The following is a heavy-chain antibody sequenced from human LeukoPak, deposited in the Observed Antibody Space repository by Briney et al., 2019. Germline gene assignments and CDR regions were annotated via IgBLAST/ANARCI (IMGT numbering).Heavy chain of an antibody. D-gene: IGHD6-19*01. CDR1: GFTFNSYG. Sequence: GGSLRLSCAASGFTFNSYGMHWVRQAPGKGLEWVANIKQDGSEKYYVDSVKGRFTISRDNAKNSLYLQMNSLRAEDTAVYYCARIRRGWSQNWDYWGQGTLVTVSS. CDR3: ARIRRGWSQNWDY. J-gene: IGHJ4*02. CDR2: IKQDGSEK. V-gene: IGHV3-7*01.